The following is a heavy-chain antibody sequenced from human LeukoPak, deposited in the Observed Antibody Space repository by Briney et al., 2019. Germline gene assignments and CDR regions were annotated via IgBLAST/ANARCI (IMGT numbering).Heavy chain of an antibody. D-gene: IGHD1-26*01. CDR1: GGSISSYY. CDR3: ARENSGSYREFDY. J-gene: IGHJ4*02. CDR2: IYTSGST. Sequence: XSLTCTVSGGSISSYYWSWIRQPAGKGLEWIGRIYTSGSTNYNASLKSRVSMSVDTSKNQFSLKLSSVTAADTAVFYCARENSGSYREFDYWGQGTLVTVSS. V-gene: IGHV4-4*07.